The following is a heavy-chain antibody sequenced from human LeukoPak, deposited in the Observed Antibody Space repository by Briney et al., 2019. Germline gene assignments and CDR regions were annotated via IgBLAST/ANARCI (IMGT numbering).Heavy chain of an antibody. CDR1: GFTFSSYW. D-gene: IGHD2-15*01. Sequence: PGGSLRLSCAASGFTFSSYWMHWVRQAPAKGLVWVSRINSDESSTSYADSVKGRFTISRDNAKNTLYLQMNSLRAEDTAVYYCARELPLYCSGGSCPGWFDPWGQGTLVTVSS. V-gene: IGHV3-74*01. CDR3: ARELPLYCSGGSCPGWFDP. J-gene: IGHJ5*02. CDR2: INSDESST.